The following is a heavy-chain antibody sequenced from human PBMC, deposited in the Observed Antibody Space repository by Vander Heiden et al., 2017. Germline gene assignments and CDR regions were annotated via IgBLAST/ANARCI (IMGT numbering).Heavy chain of an antibody. V-gene: IGHV1-2*02. CDR1: GYAFSGDY. CDR2: INPNSGDT. J-gene: IGHJ4*02. D-gene: IGHD1-1*01. CDR3: ARELAGVLDY. Sequence: QVQLVQPGADVNMPGASVKVSCKASGYAFSGDYIHRVRQAPGQGLEWMGWINPNSGDTDYAQKFPGRVTMTRDTSISTAYMERSGLRSDDTAVFYCARELAGVLDYWGQGTLVTVSS.